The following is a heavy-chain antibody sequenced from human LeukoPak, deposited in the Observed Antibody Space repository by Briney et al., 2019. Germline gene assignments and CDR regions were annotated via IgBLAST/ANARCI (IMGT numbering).Heavy chain of an antibody. Sequence: PGGSLRLSCAASGFTFSKYWMSWLRQTPEKGLEWVANIKEDGSAKYYVDSVKGRFTISRDNAKNSLYLQMSSLRAEDTAVYYCAKDDKGYYGGQGILVTVSS. CDR1: GFTFSKYW. J-gene: IGHJ4*02. V-gene: IGHV3-7*04. CDR2: IKEDGSAK. CDR3: AKDDKGYY. D-gene: IGHD3-3*01.